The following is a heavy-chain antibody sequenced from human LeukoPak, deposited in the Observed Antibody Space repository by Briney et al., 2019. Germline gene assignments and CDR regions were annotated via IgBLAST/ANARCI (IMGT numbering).Heavy chain of an antibody. D-gene: IGHD3-10*01. CDR3: ARENSGSTGDFDY. J-gene: IGHJ4*02. CDR1: GYTFTGYY. V-gene: IGHV1-2*02. Sequence: ASVKVSCKASGYTFTGYYIHWVRQAPGQGLEWMGWINPNSGGTNYAQKFQGRVTMTRDTSISTAYMELSRLRSDDTAVYYCARENSGSTGDFDYWGQGTLVTVSS. CDR2: INPNSGGT.